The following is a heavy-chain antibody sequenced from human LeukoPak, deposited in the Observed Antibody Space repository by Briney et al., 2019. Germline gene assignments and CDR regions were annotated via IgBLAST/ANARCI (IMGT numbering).Heavy chain of an antibody. CDR3: ARVADYDFWSTYYHPNRLQFDY. V-gene: IGHV4-34*01. CDR1: GGSFSGYY. Sequence: SETLSLTCAVYGGSFSGYYWSWIRQPPGKGLEWIGEINHSGSTNYNPSLKSRVTISVDTSKNQFSLKLSSVTAADTAVYYCARVADYDFWSTYYHPNRLQFDYWGQGTLVTVSS. CDR2: INHSGST. D-gene: IGHD3-3*01. J-gene: IGHJ4*02.